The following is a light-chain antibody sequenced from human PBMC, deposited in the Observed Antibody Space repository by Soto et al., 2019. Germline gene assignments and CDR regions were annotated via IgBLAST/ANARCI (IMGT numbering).Light chain of an antibody. CDR1: SGDIGSYTY. CDR3: SSYTSSLMV. CDR2: EVT. Sequence: QSVLTQPASVSGSPGQSITISCTGTSGDIGSYTYVSWYQQYPGKAPKLLISEVTNRPSGVSNRFSGSKSGNTASLTISGLQAEDEAHYYCSSYTSSLMVFGGGTKLTVL. J-gene: IGLJ2*01. V-gene: IGLV2-14*01.